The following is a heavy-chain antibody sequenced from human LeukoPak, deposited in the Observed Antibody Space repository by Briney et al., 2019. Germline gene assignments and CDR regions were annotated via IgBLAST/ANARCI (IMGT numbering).Heavy chain of an antibody. CDR3: AREVISIPSYFDS. D-gene: IGHD2-21*01. CDR2: FYRGDTT. V-gene: IGHV3-53*01. CDR1: GFSVSSSY. J-gene: IGHJ4*02. Sequence: GGSLRPSCAASGFSVSSSYMYWVRQAPGKGLEWVSFFYRGDTTYYAESVRGRFTISRDNSKNTLYLLMNSLIPEDTAVYYCAREVISIPSYFDSWGQGTLVTVSS.